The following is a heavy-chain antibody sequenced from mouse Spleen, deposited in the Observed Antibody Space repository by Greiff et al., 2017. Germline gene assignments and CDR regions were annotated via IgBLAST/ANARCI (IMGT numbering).Heavy chain of an antibody. D-gene: IGHD2-13*01. CDR3: ARDYGERGYFDV. V-gene: IGHV3-6*01. CDR2: ISYDGSN. J-gene: IGHJ1*01. Sequence: DVQLQESGPGLVKPSQSLSLTCSVTGYSITSGYYWNWIRQFPGNKLEWMGYISYDGSNNYNPSLKNRISITRDTSKNQFFLKLNSVTTEDTATYYCARDYGERGYFDVWGAGTTVTVSS. CDR1: GYSITSGYY.